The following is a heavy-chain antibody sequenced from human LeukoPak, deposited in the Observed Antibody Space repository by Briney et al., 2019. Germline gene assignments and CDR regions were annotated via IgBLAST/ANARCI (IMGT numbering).Heavy chain of an antibody. CDR3: ATRHYYDSSGYYMFFDY. Sequence: PSETLSLTCAVYGGSFSGYYWSWIRQPPGKGLEWIGEINHSGSTNYNPSLKSRVTISVDTSKNKCSLKLSSVTAADTAVYYCATRHYYDSSGYYMFFDYWGQGTLVTVSS. J-gene: IGHJ4*02. V-gene: IGHV4-34*01. CDR2: INHSGST. D-gene: IGHD3-22*01. CDR1: GGSFSGYY.